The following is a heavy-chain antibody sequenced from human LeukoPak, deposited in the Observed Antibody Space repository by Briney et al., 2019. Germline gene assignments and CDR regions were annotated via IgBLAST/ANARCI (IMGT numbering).Heavy chain of an antibody. CDR3: AREGFDSGGDDAFDI. CDR1: GFTFSSYS. D-gene: IGHD3-10*01. Sequence: GGSLRLSCAASGFTFSSYSMNWVRQAPGKGLERVSYISSSSSTIYYADSVKGRFTISRDNAKNSLYLQMNSLRAEDTAVYYCAREGFDSGGDDAFDIWGQGTMVTVSS. V-gene: IGHV3-48*01. CDR2: ISSSSSTI. J-gene: IGHJ3*02.